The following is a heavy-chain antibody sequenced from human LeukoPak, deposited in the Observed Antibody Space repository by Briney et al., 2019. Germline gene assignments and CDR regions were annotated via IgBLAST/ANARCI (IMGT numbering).Heavy chain of an antibody. D-gene: IGHD2-8*01. J-gene: IGHJ3*02. V-gene: IGHV4-59*01. CDR1: GGSISSYY. CDR2: IYYSGST. CDR3: ARGRSCTNGVCYNDAFDI. Sequence: PSETLSLTCTVSGGSISSYYWSWIRQPPGKGLEWIGYIYYSGSTNYNPSLKSRVTISVDTSKNQFSLKLSSVTAADTAVYYCARGRSCTNGVCYNDAFDIWGQGTMVTVSS.